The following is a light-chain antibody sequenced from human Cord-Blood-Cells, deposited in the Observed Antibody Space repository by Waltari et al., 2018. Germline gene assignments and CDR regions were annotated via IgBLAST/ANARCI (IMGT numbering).Light chain of an antibody. CDR1: NIGSKS. CDR3: QVWDSSSDHYV. CDR2: YDS. V-gene: IGLV3-21*04. J-gene: IGLJ1*01. Sequence: SYVLTPPPSVSVAPGKTARITCGGNNIGSKSVHWYQQKPGQAPVLVIYYDSDRHSGCPERFSGSNSGNTATLTISRVEAGDEADYYCQVWDSSSDHYVFGTGTKVTVL.